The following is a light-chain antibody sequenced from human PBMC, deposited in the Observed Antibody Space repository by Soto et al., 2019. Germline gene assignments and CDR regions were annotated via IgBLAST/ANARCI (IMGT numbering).Light chain of an antibody. Sequence: EIVLTQSPGTLSLSPGERATLSCRASQSVSSSSLAWYQQKPGQAPRLLIYGASPRATGIPDRFSGSGSGTDCSLPISRLEPESFAMYYCQQYGGSPRTFGQGPKVEIK. CDR3: QQYGGSPRT. V-gene: IGKV3-20*01. CDR2: GAS. J-gene: IGKJ1*01. CDR1: QSVSSSS.